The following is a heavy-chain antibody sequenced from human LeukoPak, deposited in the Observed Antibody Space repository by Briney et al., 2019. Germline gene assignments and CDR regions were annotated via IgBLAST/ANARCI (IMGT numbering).Heavy chain of an antibody. V-gene: IGHV3-23*01. CDR1: GFTFSSYA. J-gene: IGHJ4*02. D-gene: IGHD5-18*01. CDR2: ISGSGGST. CDR3: ARGDAEYSYGSFDY. Sequence: GGSLRLSCAASGFTFSSYAMSWVRQAPGKGLEWVSAISGSGGSTYYADSVKGRFTISRDNSKNTLYLQMNSLRAEDTAVYYCARGDAEYSYGSFDYWGQGTLVTVSS.